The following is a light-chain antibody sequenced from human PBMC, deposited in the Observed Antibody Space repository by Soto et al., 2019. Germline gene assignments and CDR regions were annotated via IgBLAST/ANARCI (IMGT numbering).Light chain of an antibody. Sequence: IVMTQSPATLSVSPGERATLSCRAGQSVSSDLAWYHQKPGQAPRLLIYGASTRATGIPARFSGSGSGTEFTLTINSLQSEDFAVYYCQQYNNWPRTFGQGTKVDIK. CDR2: GAS. CDR1: QSVSSD. J-gene: IGKJ1*01. CDR3: QQYNNWPRT. V-gene: IGKV3-15*01.